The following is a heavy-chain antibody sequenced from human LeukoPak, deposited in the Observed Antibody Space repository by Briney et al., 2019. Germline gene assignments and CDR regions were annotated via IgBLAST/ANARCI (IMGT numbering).Heavy chain of an antibody. V-gene: IGHV4-34*01. D-gene: IGHD3-9*01. Sequence: SETLSLTCAVYGGSFSGYYWSWIRQPPGKGLEWTGEINHSGSTNYNPSLKSRVTISVDTSKNQFSLKLSSVTAADTAVYYCAREVQYYDILTGYYNGNYFDYWGQGTLVTVSS. CDR3: AREVQYYDILTGYYNGNYFDY. CDR1: GGSFSGYY. J-gene: IGHJ4*02. CDR2: INHSGST.